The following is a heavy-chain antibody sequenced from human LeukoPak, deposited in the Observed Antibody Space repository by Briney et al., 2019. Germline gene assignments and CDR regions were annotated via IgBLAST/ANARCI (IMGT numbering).Heavy chain of an antibody. J-gene: IGHJ4*02. CDR3: ASYPIAAAPFDY. D-gene: IGHD6-13*01. V-gene: IGHV3-7*02. CDR1: GFTFSSYW. CDR2: IKQDGSEK. Sequence: GGSLTLSCAASGFTFSSYWMSWVRQAPGKGLEWVANIKQDGSEKYYVDSVKGRFTISRDNAKNSLYLQMNSLRAEDTAVYYCASYPIAAAPFDYWGQGTLVTVSS.